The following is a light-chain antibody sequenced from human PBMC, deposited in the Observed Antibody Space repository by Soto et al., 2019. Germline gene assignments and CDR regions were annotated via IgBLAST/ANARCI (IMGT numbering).Light chain of an antibody. Sequence: IVMTKSPATLSVSPGERATLSCRASQTVNNNLAWYQQRPGQAPRLLIYAASTRATGVPARFSGSGSGTEFTLTISSLQSEDFAVYYCQQYNTWPPPSESVGPGTKVDVK. J-gene: IGKJ3*01. V-gene: IGKV3D-15*01. CDR1: QTVNNN. CDR3: QQYNTWPPPSES. CDR2: AAS.